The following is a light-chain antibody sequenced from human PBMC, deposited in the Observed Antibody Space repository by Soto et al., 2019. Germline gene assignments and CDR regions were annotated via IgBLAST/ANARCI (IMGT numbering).Light chain of an antibody. CDR2: DDN. CDR3: GTWDTSLPACV. CDR1: ASNIGNNS. V-gene: IGLV1-51*01. Sequence: VLTQPPSVSAAPGQRVTISCSGSASNIGNNSVSWYQQLPGAAPKLLIYDDNNRPSGIPDRFSGSKSGTSATLGITGLQTGDEADYYCGTWDTSLPACVFGPGTKVTVL. J-gene: IGLJ1*01.